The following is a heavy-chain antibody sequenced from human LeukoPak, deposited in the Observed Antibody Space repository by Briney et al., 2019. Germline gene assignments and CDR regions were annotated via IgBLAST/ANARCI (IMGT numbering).Heavy chain of an antibody. Sequence: SQTLSLTCAISGDSVSSNSAAWNWIRQSPSRGLEWLGRTYYRSKWYNDYAVSVKSRITINPDTSKNQFSLQLNSVTPEDTAVYYCARDNFVAGTSNYYYMDAWGKGTTVTVSS. CDR1: GDSVSSNSAA. CDR2: TYYRSKWYN. D-gene: IGHD6-19*01. J-gene: IGHJ6*03. V-gene: IGHV6-1*01. CDR3: ARDNFVAGTSNYYYMDA.